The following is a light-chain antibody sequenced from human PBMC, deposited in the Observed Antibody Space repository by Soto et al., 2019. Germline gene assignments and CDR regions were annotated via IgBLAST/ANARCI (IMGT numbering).Light chain of an antibody. Sequence: DIQMTQSPSTLSASVGDRVTITCRASQSIDSWLAWFQQKPGKTPNLLIYEASSLESGVPSRFSGSGSGTEFTLTISSLQPHDFATYYCQQYSSYSAGTFGQGTKVEIK. CDR3: QQYSSYSAGT. CDR1: QSIDSW. CDR2: EAS. J-gene: IGKJ1*01. V-gene: IGKV1-5*03.